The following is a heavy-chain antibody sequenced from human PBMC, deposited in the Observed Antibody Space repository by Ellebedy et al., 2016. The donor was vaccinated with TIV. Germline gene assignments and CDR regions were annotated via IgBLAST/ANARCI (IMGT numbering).Heavy chain of an antibody. Sequence: SETLSLXXAVYGGSFSGYYWTWIRQPPGKGLEWIGEINHSGSTDYNPSLKSRVTISVDTSKNQFSLKLSSVTAADTAVYYCAKARPRASGTYQKTDFDYWGQGTLVTVSS. D-gene: IGHD1-26*01. CDR3: AKARPRASGTYQKTDFDY. CDR1: GGSFSGYY. V-gene: IGHV4-34*01. CDR2: INHSGST. J-gene: IGHJ4*02.